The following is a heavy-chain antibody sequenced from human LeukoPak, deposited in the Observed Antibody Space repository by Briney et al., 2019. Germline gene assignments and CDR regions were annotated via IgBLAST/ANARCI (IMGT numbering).Heavy chain of an antibody. CDR1: GGPISGYY. CDR2: VSYSGST. V-gene: IGHV4-59*01. J-gene: IGHJ4*02. CDR3: ARSGGYSYGPTLDY. D-gene: IGHD5-18*01. Sequence: SETLSLTCTVSGGPISGYYWYWIRQSPGKGLEWIGYVSYSGSTSYNPSLKSRVTMSIDTSNNQVSLNLRSVAAADTAVYYCARSGGYSYGPTLDYWGQGTLVTVSS.